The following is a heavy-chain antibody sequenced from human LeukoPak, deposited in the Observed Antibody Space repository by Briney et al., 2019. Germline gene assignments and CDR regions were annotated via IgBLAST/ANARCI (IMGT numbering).Heavy chain of an antibody. J-gene: IGHJ3*02. CDR3: ARGHPLIYDFWSGSQTIAFDI. Sequence: SETLSLTCAVYGGPFSGYYWSWIRQPPGKGLEWIGEINHSGSTNYNPSLKSRVTISVDTSKNQFSLKLSSVTAADTAVYYCARGHPLIYDFWSGSQTIAFDIWGQGTMVTVSS. V-gene: IGHV4-34*01. CDR2: INHSGST. D-gene: IGHD3-3*01. CDR1: GGPFSGYY.